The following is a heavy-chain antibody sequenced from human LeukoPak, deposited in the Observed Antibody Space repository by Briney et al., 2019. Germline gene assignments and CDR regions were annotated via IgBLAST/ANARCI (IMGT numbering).Heavy chain of an antibody. D-gene: IGHD3-22*01. CDR3: ARDRRSNYYDSSGSDY. Sequence: ASVKVSCKASGYTFTGYYMHWVRQAPGQGLEWMGWINPNSGGTNYAQKFQGRVTMTRDTSISTAYMEPSRLRSDDTAVYYCARDRRSNYYDSSGSDYWGQGTLVTVSS. CDR2: INPNSGGT. J-gene: IGHJ4*02. CDR1: GYTFTGYY. V-gene: IGHV1-2*02.